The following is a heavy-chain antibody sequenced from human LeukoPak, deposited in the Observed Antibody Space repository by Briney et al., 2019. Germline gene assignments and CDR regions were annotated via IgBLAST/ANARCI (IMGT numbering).Heavy chain of an antibody. CDR2: IYHSGST. CDR1: GYSISSGYY. J-gene: IGHJ4*02. CDR3: ARDSPYYYDSSGYFVGY. V-gene: IGHV4-38-2*02. Sequence: SETLSLTCTVPGYSISSGYYWGWIRQPPGKGLEWIGSIYHSGSTYYNPSLKSRVTISVDTSKNQFSLKLSSVTAADTAVYYCARDSPYYYDSSGYFVGYWGQGTLVTVSS. D-gene: IGHD3-22*01.